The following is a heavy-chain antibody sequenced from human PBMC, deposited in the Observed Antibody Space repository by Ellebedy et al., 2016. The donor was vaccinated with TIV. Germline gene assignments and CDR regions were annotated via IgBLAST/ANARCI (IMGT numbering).Heavy chain of an antibody. CDR2: IYSAGAT. CDR1: GVTVTSNY. Sequence: PGGSLRLSCIVSGVTVTSNYMSRVRQAPGQGLEWVSVIYSAGATYYADSVKGRFTISRDISKNTLYLQMNSLRAEDTAVYYCARDFSGTWGQGTMVTVSS. CDR3: ARDFSGT. V-gene: IGHV3-66*01. D-gene: IGHD1-26*01. J-gene: IGHJ3*01.